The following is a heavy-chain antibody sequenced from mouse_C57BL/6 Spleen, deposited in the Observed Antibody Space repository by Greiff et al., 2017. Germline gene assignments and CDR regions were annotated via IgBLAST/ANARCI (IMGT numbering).Heavy chain of an antibody. Sequence: VQLVESGAELVKPGASVKISCKASGYAFSSYWMNWVKQRPGKGLEWIGQIYPGDGDTNYNGKFKGKATLTADKSSSTAYMQLSSLTSEDSAVYFCARRYGEGAMDYWGQGTSVTVSS. J-gene: IGHJ4*01. CDR2: IYPGDGDT. CDR3: ARRYGEGAMDY. CDR1: GYAFSSYW. D-gene: IGHD1-1*02. V-gene: IGHV1-80*01.